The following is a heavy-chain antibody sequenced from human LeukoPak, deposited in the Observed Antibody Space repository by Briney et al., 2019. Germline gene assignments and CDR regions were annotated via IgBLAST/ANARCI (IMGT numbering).Heavy chain of an antibody. D-gene: IGHD3-22*01. Sequence: GGSLRLSCAASGFAFSTYWMSWVRQAPGKGLEWVANIKQDGSVKQYVDSVKGRFTISRDNAKSSLYLHMNSLRAEDTAVYYCATHSSGSLFGYWGQGTLVTVSP. CDR2: IKQDGSVK. J-gene: IGHJ4*02. CDR1: GFAFSTYW. CDR3: ATHSSGSLFGY. V-gene: IGHV3-7*01.